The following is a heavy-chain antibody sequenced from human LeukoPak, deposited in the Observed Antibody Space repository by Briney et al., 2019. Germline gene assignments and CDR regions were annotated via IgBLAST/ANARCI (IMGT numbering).Heavy chain of an antibody. D-gene: IGHD4-17*01. Sequence: GGSLRLSCAASGFTVSTNYMSWVRQAPGKGLEWVSVIYSDGSTYYADSVKGRFIISRDNSNNTLYLQMNSLRAEDTAVYYCARDQVTTYYYYGMDVWGQGTTVTVSS. V-gene: IGHV3-66*01. CDR1: GFTVSTNY. CDR2: IYSDGST. CDR3: ARDQVTTYYYYGMDV. J-gene: IGHJ6*02.